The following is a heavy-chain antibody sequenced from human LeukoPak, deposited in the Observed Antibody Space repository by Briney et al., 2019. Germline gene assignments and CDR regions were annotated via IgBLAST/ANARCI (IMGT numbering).Heavy chain of an antibody. Sequence: GASVTVSCKPSVYTFTSYGISWVGQPPGQGLEWMGWISASNGNTNHPQNLQGRVPMTTDTSTSTGYMALRSLRSDDTAVYYCARDGRGYCSSTSCYGPFDYWGQGTLVTVSS. CDR2: ISASNGNT. J-gene: IGHJ4*02. V-gene: IGHV1-18*04. D-gene: IGHD2-2*01. CDR1: VYTFTSYG. CDR3: ARDGRGYCSSTSCYGPFDY.